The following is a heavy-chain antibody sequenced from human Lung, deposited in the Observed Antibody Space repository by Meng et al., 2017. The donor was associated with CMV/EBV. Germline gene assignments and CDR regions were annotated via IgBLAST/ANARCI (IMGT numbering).Heavy chain of an antibody. Sequence: GGSXRLXCAASGFRFVAYGMHWVRQTPGKGLEWVAFIRHDGTNKFYGASVKGRFTISRDNSKSRLYLQMNSLRPEETALYYCAKGLILCGGPTAYFDHWGQGTLVTVSS. J-gene: IGHJ4*02. CDR1: GFRFVAYG. CDR2: IRHDGTNK. D-gene: IGHD1-26*01. CDR3: AKGLILCGGPTAYFDH. V-gene: IGHV3-30*02.